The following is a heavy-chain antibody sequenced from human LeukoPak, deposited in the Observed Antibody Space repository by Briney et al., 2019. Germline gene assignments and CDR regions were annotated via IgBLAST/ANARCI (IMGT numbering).Heavy chain of an antibody. Sequence: ASVKVSCKASGYTFTSYGISWVRQAPGQGLEWMGWISAYNGNTNYAQKLQGRVTMTTDTSTSTAYMELRSLRSDDTAVYYCARDWPRIVVAVAATTDGIFDYWGQGTLVTVSS. V-gene: IGHV1-18*01. J-gene: IGHJ4*02. CDR1: GYTFTSYG. D-gene: IGHD2-15*01. CDR2: ISAYNGNT. CDR3: ARDWPRIVVAVAATTDGIFDY.